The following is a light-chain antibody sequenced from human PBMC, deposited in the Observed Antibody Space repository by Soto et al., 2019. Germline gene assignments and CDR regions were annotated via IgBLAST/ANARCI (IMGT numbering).Light chain of an antibody. CDR2: KAS. CDR1: QSISSY. J-gene: IGKJ1*01. V-gene: IGKV1-5*03. Sequence: PSSVSASGGYIATITWLAIQSISSYLNWYQQKPWKAPKLLIYKASTLESGVPSNFSGSGSGTDFTLTISSLQPDDFATYYCQQYNSYRTFGQGTKVDIK. CDR3: QQYNSYRT.